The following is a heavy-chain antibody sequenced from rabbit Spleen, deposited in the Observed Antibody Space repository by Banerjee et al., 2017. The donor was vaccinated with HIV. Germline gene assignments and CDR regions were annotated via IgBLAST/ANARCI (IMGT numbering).Heavy chain of an antibody. Sequence: QEQLKESGGGLVQPGGSLTLSCKASGFDFSRYGMSWVRQAPGKGLEWIGYIDPVFGFTYYASWVNGRFSISRENTQNTVSLQMNSLTAADTATYFCVRDGAGGSYFALWGQGTLVTVS. CDR3: VRDGAGGSYFAL. J-gene: IGHJ4*01. V-gene: IGHV1S47*01. CDR2: IDPVFGFT. CDR1: GFDFSRYG. D-gene: IGHD8-1*01.